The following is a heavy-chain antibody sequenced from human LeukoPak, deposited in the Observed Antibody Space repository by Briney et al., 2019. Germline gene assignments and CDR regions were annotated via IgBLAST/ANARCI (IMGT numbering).Heavy chain of an antibody. D-gene: IGHD2-15*01. CDR2: ISYDGSNK. J-gene: IGHJ5*02. V-gene: IGHV3-30*04. CDR3: ARDLHCSGGTCYSYSSHRNWFDP. Sequence: PGGSLRLSCAASGFTFSSYAMHWVRQAPGKGLEWVAVISYDGSNKYYADSVKGRFTISRDNSKNTLYLQVNSLRVEDTAVYYCARDLHCSGGTCYSYSSHRNWFDPWGQGTLVTVSS. CDR1: GFTFSSYA.